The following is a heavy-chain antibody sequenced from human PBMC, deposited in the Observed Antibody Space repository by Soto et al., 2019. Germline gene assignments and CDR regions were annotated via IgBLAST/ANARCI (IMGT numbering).Heavy chain of an antibody. CDR1: GFTFSSYA. V-gene: IGHV3-23*01. D-gene: IGHD6-19*01. CDR3: AKDPGSGWSRYGYFDY. Sequence: GGSLRLSCAASGFTFSSYAMSWVRQAPGKGLEWVSAISGSGGSTYYADSVKGRFTISRDNSKNTLYLQMNSLRAEDTAVYYCAKDPGSGWSRYGYFDYWGQGTLVTVSS. J-gene: IGHJ4*02. CDR2: ISGSGGST.